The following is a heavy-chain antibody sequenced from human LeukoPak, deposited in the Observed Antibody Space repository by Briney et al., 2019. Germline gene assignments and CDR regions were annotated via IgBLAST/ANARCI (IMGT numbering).Heavy chain of an antibody. CDR1: GGSITTNY. CDR2: IYNSGTT. Sequence: PSETLSLTCTVSGGSITTNYWAWIRQSPGKGLEWIAYIYNSGTTKYSASLKSRVIISLDTSKNLLSLKLSSVTAADTAVYYCARGRDTSYVNSSGRYLSWMGDFDVWGQGTMVTVSS. D-gene: IGHD3-22*01. CDR3: ARGRDTSYVNSSGRYLSWMGDFDV. V-gene: IGHV4-59*01. J-gene: IGHJ3*01.